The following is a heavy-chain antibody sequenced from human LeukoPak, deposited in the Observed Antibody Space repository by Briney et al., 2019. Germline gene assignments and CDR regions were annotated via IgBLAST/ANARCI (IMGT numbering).Heavy chain of an antibody. CDR3: ARAYYDFWSGYYPDY. D-gene: IGHD3-3*01. CDR1: GYTFTSYA. CDR2: INAGNGNT. J-gene: IGHJ4*02. Sequence: ASVKVSCKASGYTFTSYAMHWVRQAPGQRLEWMGWINAGNGNTKYSQKFQGRVTITRDTSASTAYMELSSLRSEDTAVYHCARAYYDFWSGYYPDYWGQGTLVTVSA. V-gene: IGHV1-3*01.